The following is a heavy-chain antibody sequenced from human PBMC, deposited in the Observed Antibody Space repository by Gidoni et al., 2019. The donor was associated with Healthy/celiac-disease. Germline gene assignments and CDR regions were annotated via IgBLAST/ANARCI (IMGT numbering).Heavy chain of an antibody. Sequence: EVQLVESGGGLVQPGRSLRLSCAASGFTFDDYAMHWVRQAPGKGLEWVSGISWNSGSIGYADSVKGRFTISRDNAKNSLYLQMNSLRAEDTALYYCAKDLGSSYGVTAFDIWGQGTMVTVSS. CDR2: ISWNSGSI. V-gene: IGHV3-9*01. CDR1: GFTFDDYA. D-gene: IGHD3-3*02. J-gene: IGHJ3*02. CDR3: AKDLGSSYGVTAFDI.